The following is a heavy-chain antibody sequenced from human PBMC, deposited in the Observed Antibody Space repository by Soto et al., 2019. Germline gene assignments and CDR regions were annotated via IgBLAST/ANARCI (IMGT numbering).Heavy chain of an antibody. CDR3: ARAVEVGATPQHFDY. Sequence: PSETLSLTCTVSGGSISSGGYYWSWIRQHPGKGLEWIGYIYYSGSTYYNPSLKSRVTISVDTSKNQFSLKLSSVTAADTAVYYCARAVEVGATPQHFDYWGQGTLVTVSS. D-gene: IGHD1-26*01. J-gene: IGHJ4*02. CDR2: IYYSGST. CDR1: GGSISSGGYY. V-gene: IGHV4-31*03.